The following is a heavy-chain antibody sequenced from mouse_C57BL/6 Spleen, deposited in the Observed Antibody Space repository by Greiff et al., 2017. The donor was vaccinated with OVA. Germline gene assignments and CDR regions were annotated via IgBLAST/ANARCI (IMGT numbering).Heavy chain of an antibody. V-gene: IGHV5-16*01. CDR1: GFTFSDYY. J-gene: IGHJ4*01. Sequence: EVKLVESEGGLVQPGSSMKLSCTASGFTFSDYYMAWVRQVPDKGLEWVATINYDGSSTYYLDSLKSRFIISRDNAKNILYLQMSRLKSEDTATYYCSRDGAMDYWGQGTSVTVSS. CDR3: SRDGAMDY. CDR2: INYDGSST.